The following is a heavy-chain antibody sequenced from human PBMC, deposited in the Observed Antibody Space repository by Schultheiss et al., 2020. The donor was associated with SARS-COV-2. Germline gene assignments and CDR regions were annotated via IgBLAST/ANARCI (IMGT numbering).Heavy chain of an antibody. CDR1: GGSFSGYY. V-gene: IGHV4-59*01. J-gene: IGHJ6*02. CDR2: IYYSGST. D-gene: IGHD3-9*01. CDR3: ARGFGRYFGAGYGMDV. Sequence: SQTLSLTCAVYGGSFSGYYWSWIRQPPGKGLEWIGYIYYSGSTNYNPSLKSRVTISVDTSKNQFSLKLSSVTAADTAVYYCARGFGRYFGAGYGMDVWGQGTTVTVSS.